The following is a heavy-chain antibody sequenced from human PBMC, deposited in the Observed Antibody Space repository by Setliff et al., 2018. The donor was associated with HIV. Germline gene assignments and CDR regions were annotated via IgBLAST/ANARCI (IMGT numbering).Heavy chain of an antibody. D-gene: IGHD1-26*01. Sequence: GGSLRLSCTASGFVFRDHSLHWVRQAPGKGLEWVGLIRSQPYGMTTEYAASVKGRFTISRDDSLGIAYLQMNSLKSEDTAIYYCTRTPGAWENYFDYWGQGTLVTVSS. CDR1: GFVFRDHS. J-gene: IGHJ4*02. V-gene: IGHV3-49*04. CDR3: TRTPGAWENYFDY. CDR2: IRSQPYGMTT.